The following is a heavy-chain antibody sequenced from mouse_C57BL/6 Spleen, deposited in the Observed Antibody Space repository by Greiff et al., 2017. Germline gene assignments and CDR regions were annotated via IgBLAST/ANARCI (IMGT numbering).Heavy chain of an antibody. J-gene: IGHJ1*03. CDR3: AREANWDSYWYFDV. CDR1: GYSITSGYY. Sequence: EVQLQESGPGLVKPSQSLSLTCSVTGYSITSGYYWNWIRQFPGNKLEWMGYISYDGSNNYNPSLKNRISITRDTSKNQFFLKLNSVTTEDTATYYGAREANWDSYWYFDVWGTGTTVTVSS. V-gene: IGHV3-6*01. CDR2: ISYDGSN. D-gene: IGHD4-1*01.